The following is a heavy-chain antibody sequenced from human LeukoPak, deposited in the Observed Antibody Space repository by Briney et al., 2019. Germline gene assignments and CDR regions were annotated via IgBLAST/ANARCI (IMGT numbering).Heavy chain of an antibody. CDR2: ADYSGGT. J-gene: IGHJ4*02. V-gene: IGHV4-39*07. CDR1: GDSFTSVTDY. Sequence: SETLSLTCTVSGDSFTSVTDYWAWIRQPPGKGLEWIATADYSGGTYYNPSLESRVAISVDMSKNQISLQLTSVTGADTAVYYCAGGRGQYYFDYWGQGTLVTVSS. CDR3: AGGRGQYYFDY.